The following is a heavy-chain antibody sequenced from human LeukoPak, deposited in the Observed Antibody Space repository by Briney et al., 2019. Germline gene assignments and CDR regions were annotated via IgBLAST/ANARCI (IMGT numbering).Heavy chain of an antibody. CDR3: ARVIPAKTMIVVDANFDY. Sequence: GGSLRLSCAASGFTFDDCGMSWVRQAPGKGLEWVSGINWNGGSTGYADSVKGRFTISRDNAKNSLYLQMNSLRAEDTALYYCARVIPAKTMIVVDANFDYWGQGTLVTVSS. CDR2: INWNGGST. CDR1: GFTFDDCG. V-gene: IGHV3-20*04. J-gene: IGHJ4*02. D-gene: IGHD3-22*01.